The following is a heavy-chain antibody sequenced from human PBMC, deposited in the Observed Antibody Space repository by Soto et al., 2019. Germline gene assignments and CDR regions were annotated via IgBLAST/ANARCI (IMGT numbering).Heavy chain of an antibody. CDR3: ARWGYDFWSGYYAYYFDY. V-gene: IGHV4-34*01. D-gene: IGHD3-3*01. Sequence: SETLSLTCAVYGGSFSGYYWSWIRQPPGKGLEWIGEINHSGSTNYNPSLKSRVTISVDTSKNQFSLKLSSVTAADTAVYYCARWGYDFWSGYYAYYFDYWGQGTLVTVSS. CDR1: GGSFSGYY. J-gene: IGHJ4*02. CDR2: INHSGST.